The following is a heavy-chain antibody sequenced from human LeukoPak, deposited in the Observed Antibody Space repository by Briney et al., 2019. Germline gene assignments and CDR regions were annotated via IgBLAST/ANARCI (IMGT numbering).Heavy chain of an antibody. D-gene: IGHD3-10*01. J-gene: IGHJ4*02. Sequence: PGGSLRLSCAASGYTFSSYGVHWVRQAPGKGLEWVAFIRYDGSNKYYADSVKGRFTISRDNSKNTLYLEVISLTAEDTAVYYCAKDDAWLRFGEWSQGTLVTVSS. CDR2: IRYDGSNK. CDR3: AKDDAWLRFGE. CDR1: GYTFSSYG. V-gene: IGHV3-30*02.